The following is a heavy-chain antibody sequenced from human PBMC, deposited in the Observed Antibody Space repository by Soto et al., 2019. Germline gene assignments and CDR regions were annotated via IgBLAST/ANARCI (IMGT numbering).Heavy chain of an antibody. CDR3: AEDITGSGLYTGWFDP. Sequence: EVQLVESGGGLVQPGRSLRLSCGASGFTFDDYAMHWVRQAPGKGLEWVSGISWNSGSIGYADSVKGRFTISRDNAKNTLYPQMNSLRAEDSALSYCAEDITGSGLYTGWFDPSGQGTLVTVSS. J-gene: IGHJ5*02. CDR1: GFTFDDYA. CDR2: ISWNSGSI. V-gene: IGHV3-9*01. D-gene: IGHD6-19*01.